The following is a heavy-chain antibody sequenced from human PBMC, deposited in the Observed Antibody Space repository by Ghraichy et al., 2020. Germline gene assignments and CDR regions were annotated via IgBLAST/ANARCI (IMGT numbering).Heavy chain of an antibody. J-gene: IGHJ4*02. CDR2: INHSGST. V-gene: IGHV4-34*01. CDR1: GGSFSGYY. Sequence: SETLSLTCAVYGGSFSGYYWSWIRQPPGKGLEWIGEINHSGSTNYNPSLKSRVTISVDTSKNQFSLKLSSVTAADTAVYYCARRVLGGVYFDYWGQGTLVTVSS. D-gene: IGHD1-26*01. CDR3: ARRVLGGVYFDY.